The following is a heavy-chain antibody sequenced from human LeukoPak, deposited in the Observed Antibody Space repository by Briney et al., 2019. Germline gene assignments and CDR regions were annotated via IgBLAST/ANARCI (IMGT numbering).Heavy chain of an antibody. CDR2: ISGSGGST. D-gene: IGHD6-6*01. V-gene: IGHV3-23*01. CDR3: AKVNIAARIAGHFDN. J-gene: IGHJ4*02. Sequence: PGGSLRLSCAASGFTFSSYAMSWVRQAPGKGLEWVSAISGSGGSTYYADSVKGRFTISRDNSKNTLYLQMNSLRAEDTAVYYCAKVNIAARIAGHFDNWGQGTLVTVSS. CDR1: GFTFSSYA.